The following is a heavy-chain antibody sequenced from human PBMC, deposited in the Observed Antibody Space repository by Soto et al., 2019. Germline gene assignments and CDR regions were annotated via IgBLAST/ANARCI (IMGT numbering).Heavy chain of an antibody. CDR1: GGSISSSSYY. J-gene: IGHJ4*02. Sequence: SETLSLTCTVSGGSISSSSYYWGWIRQTPGKGLEWIGSIYYSGSTHYNASLKSRVTISVDTSKNQISLKLSSVTAADTAVYYCARAGEVVVPAAFDYWGQGTLVTVSS. D-gene: IGHD2-2*01. CDR3: ARAGEVVVPAAFDY. CDR2: IYYSGST. V-gene: IGHV4-39*01.